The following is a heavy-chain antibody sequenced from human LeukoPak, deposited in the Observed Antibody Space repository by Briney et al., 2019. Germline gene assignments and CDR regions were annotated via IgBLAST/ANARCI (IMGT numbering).Heavy chain of an antibody. CDR2: INHSGST. CDR1: GGSISSGGYY. Sequence: SETLSLTCTVSGGSISSGGYYWSWIRQPPGKGLEWIGEINHSGSTNYNPSLKSRVTISVDTSKNQFSLKLSSVTAADTAVYYCARLPFDPWGQGTLVTVSS. J-gene: IGHJ5*02. CDR3: ARLPFDP. V-gene: IGHV4-39*07.